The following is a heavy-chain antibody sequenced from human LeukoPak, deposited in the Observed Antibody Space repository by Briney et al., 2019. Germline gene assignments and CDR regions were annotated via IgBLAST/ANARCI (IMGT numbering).Heavy chain of an antibody. D-gene: IGHD3-10*01. CDR1: GYTFTNYD. CDR3: ARGRGGTVVRGYLDY. J-gene: IGHJ4*02. V-gene: IGHV1-8*01. CDR2: MNSNTGNT. Sequence: ASVKVSCKASGYTFTNYDIMWVRQATGQGPEWMGWMNSNTGNTGSAQKFQGRVTMTRDTSINTAYMELNSLTSEDTAVYYCARGRGGTVVRGYLDYWGQGTLVTVSS.